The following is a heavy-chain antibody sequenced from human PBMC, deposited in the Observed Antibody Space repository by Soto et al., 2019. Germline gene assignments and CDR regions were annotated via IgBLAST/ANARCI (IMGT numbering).Heavy chain of an antibody. CDR2: INHSGST. V-gene: IGHV4-34*01. J-gene: IGHJ5*02. CDR3: ARVGSATLGSGSYYNRSLKKYNWFDP. CDR1: GGSFSGYY. D-gene: IGHD3-10*01. Sequence: NPSETLSLTCAVYGGSFSGYYWSWIRQPPGKGLEWIGEINHSGSTNYNPSLKSRVTISVDTSKNQFSLKLSSVTAADTAVYYCARVGSATLGSGSYYNRSLKKYNWFDPWGQGTLVTVSS.